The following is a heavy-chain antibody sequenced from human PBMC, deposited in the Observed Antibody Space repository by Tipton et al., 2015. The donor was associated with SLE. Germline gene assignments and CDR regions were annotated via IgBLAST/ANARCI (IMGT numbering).Heavy chain of an antibody. V-gene: IGHV1-2*02. CDR3: ARDLKLGMDNCFAP. D-gene: IGHD7-27*01. Sequence: QLVQSGPEVKKPGASVKVSCKASGYTFTGYYMHWVRQAPGQGLEWMGWINPNSGGTNYAQKFQGRVTMTRDTSISTAYMERSRLRSDDTAVYYCARDLKLGMDNCFAPWGQGTLVTVSS. CDR2: INPNSGGT. CDR1: GYTFTGYY. J-gene: IGHJ5*02.